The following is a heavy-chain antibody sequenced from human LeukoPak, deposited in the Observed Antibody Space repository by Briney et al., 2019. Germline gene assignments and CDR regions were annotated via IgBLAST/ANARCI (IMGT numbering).Heavy chain of an antibody. Sequence: SETLSLTCTVSGGSISSYYCSWIRQSPGKGLEWIWYIHYTGSNNYNPSLKSRVTISVETSKNQFSMKLKSVTAADTAVYYCARGGYYGSGNDFRFDPWGQGTLVTVSS. CDR3: ARGGYYGSGNDFRFDP. CDR2: IHYTGSN. D-gene: IGHD3-10*01. CDR1: GGSISSYY. V-gene: IGHV4-59*01. J-gene: IGHJ5*02.